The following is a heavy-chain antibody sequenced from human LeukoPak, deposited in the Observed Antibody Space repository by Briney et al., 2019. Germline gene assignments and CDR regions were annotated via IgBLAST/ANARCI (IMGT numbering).Heavy chain of an antibody. J-gene: IGHJ4*02. CDR3: ARTGQLPHYYGSGSYYSFDY. Sequence: SVKVSFKASGGTFSSYAISWVRQAPGQGLEWMGGIIPIFGTANYAQKFQGRVTITADESTSTAYMELSSLRSEDTAVYYCARTGQLPHYYGSGSYYSFDYWGQGTLVTVSS. D-gene: IGHD3-10*01. CDR1: GGTFSSYA. CDR2: IIPIFGTA. V-gene: IGHV1-69*13.